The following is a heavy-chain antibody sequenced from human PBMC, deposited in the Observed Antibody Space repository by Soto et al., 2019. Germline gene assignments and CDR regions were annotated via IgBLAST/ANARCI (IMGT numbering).Heavy chain of an antibody. J-gene: IGHJ6*02. D-gene: IGHD1-26*01. CDR2: ISTGGATT. Sequence: PGGSLRLSCAASGFTFSTYAMNWVRQAPGKGLEWVSVISTGGATTYYADSVKGRFTIFRDNSKNTLYLQINSLRAEDTAVYYCAKSSGTYYHAMDVWGQGTTVTVSS. V-gene: IGHV3-23*01. CDR3: AKSSGTYYHAMDV. CDR1: GFTFSTYA.